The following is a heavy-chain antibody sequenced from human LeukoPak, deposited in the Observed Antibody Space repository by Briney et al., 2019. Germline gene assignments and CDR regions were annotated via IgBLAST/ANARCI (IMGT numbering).Heavy chain of an antibody. V-gene: IGHV3-7*01. J-gene: IGHJ3*02. CDR2: IKQDGSEK. CDR3: ARVWDPRQYYYDNSGYRNAFDI. Sequence: GGSLRLSCAASGFTFSGYWMSWVRQAPGKGLEWVANIKQDGSEKYYVDSVKGRFTISRDNAKNSLYLQMNSLRAEDTAVYYCARVWDPRQYYYDNSGYRNAFDIWGQGTMVTVSS. D-gene: IGHD3-22*01. CDR1: GFTFSGYW.